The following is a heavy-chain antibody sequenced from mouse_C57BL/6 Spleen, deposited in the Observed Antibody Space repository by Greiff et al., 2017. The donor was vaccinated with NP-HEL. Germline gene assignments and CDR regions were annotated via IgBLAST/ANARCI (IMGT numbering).Heavy chain of an antibody. CDR1: GFSLNSDG. Sequence: VQLKESGPGLVAPSQSLSITCTVSGFSLNSDGVHWVRQPPGKGLEWLVVIWSDGSTTYNSALKSRLSISKDNSNSQVFLKMNSLQTGDTAMYYCARHRDYYGRHPCSSDVWGTLTPVTVSS. V-gene: IGHV2-6-1*01. CDR3: ARHRDYYGRHPCSSDV. J-gene: IGHJ1*03. CDR2: IWSDGST. D-gene: IGHD1-1*01.